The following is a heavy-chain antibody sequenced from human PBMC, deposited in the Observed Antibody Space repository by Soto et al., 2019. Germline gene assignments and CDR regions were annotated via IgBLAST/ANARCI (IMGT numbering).Heavy chain of an antibody. V-gene: IGHV3-23*01. J-gene: IGHJ3*02. D-gene: IGHD2-2*01. CDR3: AKGILVKQPGSRALEI. CDR1: GFTFSSYA. Sequence: PGGSLRLSCAASGFTFSSYAMSWVRQAPGKGLEWVSIIGGGGVNTYYADSVKRRFTISGDNSINALYLQIRSLSAGDTADYYCAKGILVKQPGSRALEIRGQGTMVTVTS. CDR2: IGGGGVNT.